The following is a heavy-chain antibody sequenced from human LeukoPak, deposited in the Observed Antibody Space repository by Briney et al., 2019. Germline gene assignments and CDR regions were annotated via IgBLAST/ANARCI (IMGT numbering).Heavy chain of an antibody. J-gene: IGHJ6*03. CDR3: ARVGYYYYYMDV. Sequence: SVKVSCKASGGTFSSYAISWVRQAPGQGLEWMGGIIPIFGTANYAQKFQGRVTITADKSTSTAYMELSSLRSEDTAVYYCARVGYYYYYMDVWGKGTTVTVSS. V-gene: IGHV1-69*06. CDR1: GGTFSSYA. D-gene: IGHD3-16*01. CDR2: IIPIFGTA.